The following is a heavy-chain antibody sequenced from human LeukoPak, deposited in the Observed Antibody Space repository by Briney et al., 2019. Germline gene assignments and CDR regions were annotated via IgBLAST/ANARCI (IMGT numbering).Heavy chain of an antibody. V-gene: IGHV4-39*07. J-gene: IGHJ4*02. CDR2: IYYSGST. D-gene: IGHD6-19*01. Sequence: PSETLSLTCTVPGGSISSSSYYWGWIRQPPGKGLEWIGSIYYSGSTYYNPSLKSRVTISVDTSKNQFSLKLSSVTAADTAMYYCARGTLYSGWSYYFDYWGQGSHVTVSS. CDR1: GGSISSSSYY. CDR3: ARGTLYSGWSYYFDY.